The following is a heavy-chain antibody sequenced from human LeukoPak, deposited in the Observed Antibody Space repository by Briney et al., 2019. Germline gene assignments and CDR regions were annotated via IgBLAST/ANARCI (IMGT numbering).Heavy chain of an antibody. J-gene: IGHJ4*02. CDR2: INHSGST. D-gene: IGHD3-22*01. CDR1: GGSFSGYY. V-gene: IGHV4-34*01. Sequence: PSETLSLTCAVYGGSFSGYYWSWIRQPPGKGLEWIGEINHSGSTNYNPSLKSRVTISVDTSNNQFSLKLSSVTAADTAVYYCASPKYYYDSSGRRDYWGQGTLVTVSS. CDR3: ASPKYYYDSSGRRDY.